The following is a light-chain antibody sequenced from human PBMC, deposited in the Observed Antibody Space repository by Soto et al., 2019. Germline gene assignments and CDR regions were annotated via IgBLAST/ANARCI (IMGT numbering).Light chain of an antibody. CDR3: QSSDSSLSGWV. Sequence: QSVLTQPPSVSGAPGQRVTISCTESSSNIGAGYDVHWYQQLPGTAPKLLIYGNSNRPSGVPDRFSGSKSGTSASLAITGLQAEDEAEYYCQSSDSSLSGWVFGGGTKLTVL. CDR2: GNS. J-gene: IGLJ3*02. CDR1: SSNIGAGYD. V-gene: IGLV1-40*01.